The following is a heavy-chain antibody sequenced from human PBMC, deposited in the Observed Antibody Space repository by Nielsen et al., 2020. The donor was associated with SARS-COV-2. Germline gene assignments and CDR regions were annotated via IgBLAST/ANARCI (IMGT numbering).Heavy chain of an antibody. J-gene: IGHJ6*02. V-gene: IGHV4-59*01. Sequence: GSLRLSCTVSGGSISSYYWSWIRQPPGKGLEWIGYIYYSGSTNYNPSLKSRVTISVDTSKNQFSLKLSSVTAADTAVYYCARGGYQYYYYYYGMDVWGQGTTVTVSS. CDR3: ARGGYQYYYYYYGMDV. CDR1: GGSISSYY. D-gene: IGHD6-13*01. CDR2: IYYSGST.